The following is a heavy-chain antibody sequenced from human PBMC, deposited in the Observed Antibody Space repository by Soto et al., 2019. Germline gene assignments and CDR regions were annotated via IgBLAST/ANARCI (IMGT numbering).Heavy chain of an antibody. CDR2: ISSSSSYI. D-gene: IGHD3-22*01. V-gene: IGHV3-21*01. J-gene: IGHJ5*02. CDR1: GFTFSSYS. Sequence: VGSLRLSCAASGFTFSSYSMNWVRQAPGKGLEWVSSISSSSSYIYYADSVKGRFTISRDNAKNSLYLQMNSLRAEDTAAYYCARDSYDSSGYYYLWFDPWGQGTLVTVSS. CDR3: ARDSYDSSGYYYLWFDP.